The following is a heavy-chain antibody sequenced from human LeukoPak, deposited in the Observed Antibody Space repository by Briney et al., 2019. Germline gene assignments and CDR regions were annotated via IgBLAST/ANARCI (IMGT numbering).Heavy chain of an antibody. CDR1: GGSFSGYY. CDR3: ARLSSYDILTGYSPSYYYYGMDV. CDR2: INHSGST. J-gene: IGHJ6*02. Sequence: PSETLSLTCAVYGGSFSGYYWSWIRQPPGKGLEWIGEINHSGSTNYNPSLKSRVTISVDTSKNQFSLKLGSVTAADTAVYYCARLSSYDILTGYSPSYYYYGMDVWGQGTTVTVSS. V-gene: IGHV4-34*01. D-gene: IGHD3-9*01.